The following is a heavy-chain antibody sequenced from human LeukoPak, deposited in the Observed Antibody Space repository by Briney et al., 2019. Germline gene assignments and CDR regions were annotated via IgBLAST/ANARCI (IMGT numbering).Heavy chain of an antibody. CDR3: ARGPSSSWYNYYMDV. CDR2: ISSGGSTI. CDR1: GFTVSSYE. D-gene: IGHD6-13*01. J-gene: IGHJ6*03. Sequence: GGSLRLSCAASGFTVSSYEMNWVRQAPGKGLEWVSYISSGGSTIYYADSVKGRFTISRDNAKNSLYLQMTSLRAEDTAVYFCARGPSSSWYNYYMDVWGKGTTVTISS. V-gene: IGHV3-48*03.